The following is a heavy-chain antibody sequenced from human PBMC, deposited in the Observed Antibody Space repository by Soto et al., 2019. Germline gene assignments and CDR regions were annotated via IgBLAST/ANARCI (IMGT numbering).Heavy chain of an antibody. V-gene: IGHV4-31*03. CDR1: RGSLNSGDYY. Sequence: PSETLSLTCTVSRGSLNSGDYYWSCIRQHPGKGLEWIGSIYYSGTTYYNPSLKSRLTISLDTSRNQFSLRVTSVSAADMALFYCAIENPSRSGNWFDPWGEGTLVTVSP. CDR2: IYYSGTT. J-gene: IGHJ5*02. CDR3: AIENPSRSGNWFDP. D-gene: IGHD6-6*01.